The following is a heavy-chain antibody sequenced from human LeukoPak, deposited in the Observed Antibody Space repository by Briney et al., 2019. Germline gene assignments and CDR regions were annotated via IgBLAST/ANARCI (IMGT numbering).Heavy chain of an antibody. Sequence: PGGSLRLSCVASGFSFSRFWMTWVRQAPGKGLEWVAVISYDGGEQHYGDSVKGRFSISRDDSKSTIYLQMNSLTVEDTALYYCAKPRTFYDILTVSFQQWGQGTWVSVSS. J-gene: IGHJ1*01. V-gene: IGHV3-30*18. CDR1: GFSFSRFW. CDR3: AKPRTFYDILTVSFQQ. CDR2: ISYDGGEQ. D-gene: IGHD3-9*01.